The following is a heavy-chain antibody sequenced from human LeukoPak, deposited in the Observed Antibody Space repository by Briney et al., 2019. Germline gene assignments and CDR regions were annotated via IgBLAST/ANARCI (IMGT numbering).Heavy chain of an antibody. D-gene: IGHD3-22*01. CDR1: GGSISSYY. V-gene: IGHV4-59*08. J-gene: IGHJ3*02. Sequence: SETLSLTCTVSGGSISSYYWSWIRQPPGKELEWIGYIYYSGSTNYNPSLKSRVTISVDTSKNQFSLKLSSVTAADTAVYYCARTLGYYYDSSGYYNDAFDIWGQGTMVTVSS. CDR2: IYYSGST. CDR3: ARTLGYYYDSSGYYNDAFDI.